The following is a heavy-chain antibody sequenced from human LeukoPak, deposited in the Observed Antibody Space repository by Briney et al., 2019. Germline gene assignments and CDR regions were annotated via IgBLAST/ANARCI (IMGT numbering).Heavy chain of an antibody. CDR2: INPSGGST. Sequence: ASVKVSCKASGCTFTSYYMHWVRQAPGQGLEWMGIINPSGGSTSYAQKFQGRVTMTRDTSTSTVYMELSSLRSEDTAVYYCARGAAGQDCGGDCSLDYWGQGTLVTVSS. CDR1: GCTFTSYY. CDR3: ARGAAGQDCGGDCSLDY. J-gene: IGHJ4*02. V-gene: IGHV1-46*01. D-gene: IGHD2-21*02.